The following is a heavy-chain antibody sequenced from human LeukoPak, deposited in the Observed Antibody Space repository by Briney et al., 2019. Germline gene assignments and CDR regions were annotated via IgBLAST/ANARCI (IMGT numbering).Heavy chain of an antibody. D-gene: IGHD4-17*01. V-gene: IGHV3-21*01. CDR3: TRGSYGDYEY. CDR1: GFTFSSYA. CDR2: IDPSSTYI. J-gene: IGHJ4*02. Sequence: GGSLRLSCAASGFTFSSYAMSWVRQAPGKGLEWVSSIDPSSTYIYYADSVKGRFTISRDNAQNSLYLQMNSLRAEDTAAYYCTRGSYGDYEYWGQGTLVTVSS.